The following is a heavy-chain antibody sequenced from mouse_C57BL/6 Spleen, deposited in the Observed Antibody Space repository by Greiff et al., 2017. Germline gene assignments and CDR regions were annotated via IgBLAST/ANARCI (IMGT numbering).Heavy chain of an antibody. CDR3: TRPLYGSSQTWLAY. CDR1: GYTFTDYE. D-gene: IGHD1-1*01. V-gene: IGHV1-15*01. CDR2: IDPETGGT. Sequence: QVQLQQSGAELVRPGASVTLSCKASGYTFTDYEMPWVKQTPVHGLEWIGAIDPETGGTAYNQKFKGKARLTADKSSSTAYMELRSLTSEDSAVYYCTRPLYGSSQTWLAYWGQGTLVTVSA. J-gene: IGHJ3*01.